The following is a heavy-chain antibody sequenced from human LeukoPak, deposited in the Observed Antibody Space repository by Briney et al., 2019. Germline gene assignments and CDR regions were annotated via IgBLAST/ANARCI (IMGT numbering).Heavy chain of an antibody. CDR2: IKSKTDGGTT. CDR1: GFTFSNAW. V-gene: IGHV3-15*01. J-gene: IGHJ4*02. CDR3: TTYYYDSSGYYHDY. Sequence: GGSLRLSCAASGFTFSNAWMSWVRQAPGKGLEWVGRIKSKTDGGTTDYAAPVKGRFTISRDDSKNTLYLQMNSLKTEDTAVYYCTTYYYDSSGYYHDYWGQGTLVTVSS. D-gene: IGHD3-22*01.